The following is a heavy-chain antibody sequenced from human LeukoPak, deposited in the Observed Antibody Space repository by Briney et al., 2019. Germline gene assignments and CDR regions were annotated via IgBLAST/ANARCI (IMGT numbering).Heavy chain of an antibody. CDR2: IYPGDSDT. V-gene: IGHV5-51*01. CDR3: ARLGDMEWELLGLHRWYYFDY. D-gene: IGHD1-26*01. J-gene: IGHJ4*02. Sequence: GESLKISCKGSGYSFTSYWIGWVRQMPGKGLEWMGIIYPGDSDTRYSPSFQGQVTISADKSISTAYLQWSSLKASDTAMYYCARLGDMEWELLGLHRWYYFDYWGQGTLVTVSS. CDR1: GYSFTSYW.